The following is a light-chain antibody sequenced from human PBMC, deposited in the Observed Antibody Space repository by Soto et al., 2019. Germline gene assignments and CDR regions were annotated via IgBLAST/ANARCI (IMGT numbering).Light chain of an antibody. CDR3: QQYNSYRA. CDR2: DAS. Sequence: DIQMTQSPSTLSASVGDRVTITCRASQRISSWLAWYQQKPGKAPKVLIYDASSLESGVPSRFSGSGSGTEFTLTISSLQPDDFATYYCQQYNSYRAFGQGTKVEIK. CDR1: QRISSW. J-gene: IGKJ1*01. V-gene: IGKV1-5*01.